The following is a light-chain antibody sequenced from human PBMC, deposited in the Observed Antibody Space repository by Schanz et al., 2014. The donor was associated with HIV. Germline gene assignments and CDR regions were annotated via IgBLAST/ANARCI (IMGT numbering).Light chain of an antibody. V-gene: IGLV1-44*01. Sequence: QSVLTQPPSASATPGQRVTISCSGGGSNIGNNYVNWYHQLPGTAPKLLIFFTDHRPSGVPARFSGSKSGTSASLAISGLQSEDEADYYCAVWDDGLNAWVFGGGTKLTVL. CDR2: FTD. CDR1: GSNIGNNY. CDR3: AVWDDGLNAWV. J-gene: IGLJ3*02.